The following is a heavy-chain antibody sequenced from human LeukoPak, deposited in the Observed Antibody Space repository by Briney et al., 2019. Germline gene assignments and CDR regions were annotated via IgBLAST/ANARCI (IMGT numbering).Heavy chain of an antibody. Sequence: PGGSLRLSCAASGFTFSSYAMSWVRQAPGKGLEWVSEISGSGGITSYADSVRGRFTISRDNSKNTLYLQMNSLRAEDTAVYYCAREDSSSYHNWFDPWGQGTLVTVSS. D-gene: IGHD6-13*01. J-gene: IGHJ5*02. CDR3: AREDSSSYHNWFDP. CDR1: GFTFSSYA. V-gene: IGHV3-23*01. CDR2: ISGSGGIT.